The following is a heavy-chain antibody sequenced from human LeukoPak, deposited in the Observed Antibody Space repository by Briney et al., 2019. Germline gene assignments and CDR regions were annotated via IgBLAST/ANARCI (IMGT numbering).Heavy chain of an antibody. Sequence: GGSLRLSCAASGFTFSSYWMSWVRQAPGKGLEWVANIKQDGSEKYYVDSVKGRFTISRDNAKNSLYLQMNSLRAEDTAVYYCARDEYQLPRYYYMDVWGKGTTVTVSS. CDR1: GFTFSSYW. D-gene: IGHD2-2*01. J-gene: IGHJ6*03. V-gene: IGHV3-7*01. CDR2: IKQDGSEK. CDR3: ARDEYQLPRYYYMDV.